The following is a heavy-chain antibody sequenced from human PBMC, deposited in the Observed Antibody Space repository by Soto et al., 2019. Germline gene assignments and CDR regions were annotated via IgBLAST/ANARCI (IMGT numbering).Heavy chain of an antibody. CDR2: IYWDDDK. CDR3: AHRPSSDGHLRGVFDY. D-gene: IGHD3-10*01. Sequence: QITLKESGPTLVKPTQTLTLTCTFSGFSLSTSGVGVGWIRQPPGKALEWLALIYWDDDKRYSPSLKSRLTSTRDTSKNQVVLTRTNMDPVDTATYYCAHRPSSDGHLRGVFDYWGQGTLVTVSS. J-gene: IGHJ4*02. V-gene: IGHV2-5*02. CDR1: GFSLSTSGVG.